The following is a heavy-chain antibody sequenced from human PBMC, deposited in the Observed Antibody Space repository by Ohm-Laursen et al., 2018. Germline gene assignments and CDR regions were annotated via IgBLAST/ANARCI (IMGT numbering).Heavy chain of an antibody. Sequence: SLRLSCTAPGFSISSYWMSWVRQVAGKGLEFVANINPDANERSYVDSVKGRFTISRDNAKNSLYLQMNSLRAEDTAVYYCARDKGIAAASYGMDVWGQGTTVTVSS. J-gene: IGHJ6*02. V-gene: IGHV3-7*01. CDR1: GFSISSYW. CDR2: INPDANER. D-gene: IGHD6-13*01. CDR3: ARDKGIAAASYGMDV.